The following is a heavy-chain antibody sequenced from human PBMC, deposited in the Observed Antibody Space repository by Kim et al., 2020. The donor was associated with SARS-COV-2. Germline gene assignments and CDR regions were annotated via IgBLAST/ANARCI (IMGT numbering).Heavy chain of an antibody. J-gene: IGHJ6*02. CDR1: GFTFGDHA. Sequence: GGSLRLSCTGSGFTFGDHAFSWFRQASGKGLEWVAFIRSKAYGWTTESVEGRFTISRDDSRSIVYLQMNSLKTEDTAVYYCSRGPIVTLYQYFAMDVWGQGTTVTVSS. CDR2: IRSKAYGWTT. CDR3: SRGPIVTLYQYFAMDV. D-gene: IGHD2-2*02. V-gene: IGHV3-49*03.